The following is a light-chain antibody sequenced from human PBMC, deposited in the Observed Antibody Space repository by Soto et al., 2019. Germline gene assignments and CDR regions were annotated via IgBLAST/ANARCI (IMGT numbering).Light chain of an antibody. CDR3: QQRNTWPPIT. CDR1: QSVRTY. Sequence: EIVLTQSPATLSLSPVERATLSCMASQSVRTYLAWYQVKPGQAPRLLIYDAPGRASGVPARFSGSGSGTDFTLTISSLEPEDFALYYCQQRNTWPPITFGQGTRLEIK. V-gene: IGKV3-11*01. J-gene: IGKJ5*01. CDR2: DAP.